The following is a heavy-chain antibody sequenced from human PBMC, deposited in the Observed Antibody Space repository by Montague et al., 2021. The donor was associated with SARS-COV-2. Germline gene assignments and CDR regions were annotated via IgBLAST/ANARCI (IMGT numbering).Heavy chain of an antibody. J-gene: IGHJ4*02. V-gene: IGHV3-30-3*01. CDR1: GFTFSSYA. D-gene: IGHD2-2*01. CDR2: ISYDGSNK. Sequence: SLRLSCAASGFTFSSYAMHWVRQAPGKGLEWVAVISYDGSNKYYADSVKGRFTISRDNSKNTLYLQMNSLRVEETAVYYCAKGFTSWPRGLFDYWGQGSLVTVSS. CDR3: AKGFTSWPRGLFDY.